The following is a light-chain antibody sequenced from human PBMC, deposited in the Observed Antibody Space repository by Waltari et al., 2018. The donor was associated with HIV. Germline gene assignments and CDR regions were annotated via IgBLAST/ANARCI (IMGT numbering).Light chain of an antibody. V-gene: IGLV3-1*01. CDR2: QDR. J-gene: IGLJ2*01. Sequence: SYDLTQPPSVSVSPGQTASIPCSGDKLGDKYACWYQQKPGQSPVLVIYQDRKRPSGVLEGSSGSNAGNTATRTISGIQAMDEADYYCKAGDSGTVVFGGGTKLTVL. CDR1: KLGDKY. CDR3: KAGDSGTVV.